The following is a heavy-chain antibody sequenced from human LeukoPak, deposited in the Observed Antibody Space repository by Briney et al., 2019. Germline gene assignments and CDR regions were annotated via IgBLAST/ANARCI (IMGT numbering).Heavy chain of an antibody. CDR2: ISTYNGNA. CDR3: VRDGNYYDSGGTLSDF. CDR1: GYTFITYG. Sequence: VASVTVSCKTSGYTFITYGISWVRQAPGQGLEWMGWISTYNGNAVYVPKFQGRVTMTTDTSTSTAYMDLGSLRSDDTAVYYCVRDGNYYDSGGTLSDFWGQGTLVTVSS. V-gene: IGHV1-18*01. D-gene: IGHD3-22*01. J-gene: IGHJ4*02.